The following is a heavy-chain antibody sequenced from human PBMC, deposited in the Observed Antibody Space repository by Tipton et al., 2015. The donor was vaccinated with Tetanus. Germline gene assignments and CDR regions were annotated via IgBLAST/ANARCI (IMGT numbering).Heavy chain of an antibody. CDR3: ARANNDCPKKGPFDA. CDR1: GGSVSGSSHY. D-gene: IGHD1-1*01. V-gene: IGHV4-61*01. CDR2: IYHSGST. Sequence: TLSLTCTVSGGSVSGSSHYWSWIRQPPGQQLEWVGYIYHSGSTNYNPSLKSRVSISFGTSKNQFSLNLESVTAADTAFYYCARANNDCPKKGPFDAWGQGTLVIVSS. J-gene: IGHJ4*02.